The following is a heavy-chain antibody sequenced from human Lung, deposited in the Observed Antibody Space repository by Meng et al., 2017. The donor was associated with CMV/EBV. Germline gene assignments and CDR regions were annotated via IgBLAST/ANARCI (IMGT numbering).Heavy chain of an antibody. CDR3: ARSIFGAPGGV. CDR2: IYSGGST. CDR1: WFTVSCHY. Sequence: GEFLKTSCAASWFTVSCHYIRWGRQAAGKGPGWGSIIYSGGSTYYADSVKGRFTISRDNSKNTLYLQMNSLRAEDTAGYYCARSIFGAPGGVWGQGTTVTVSS. D-gene: IGHD3-3*01. V-gene: IGHV3-53*01. J-gene: IGHJ6*02.